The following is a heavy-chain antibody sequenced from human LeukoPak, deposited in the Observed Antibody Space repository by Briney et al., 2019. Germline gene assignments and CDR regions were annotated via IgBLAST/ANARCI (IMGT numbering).Heavy chain of an antibody. J-gene: IGHJ4*02. CDR1: GFTFTNYW. CDR2: LPPDELGI. CDR3: VGTIASRGSEY. D-gene: IGHD6-6*01. V-gene: IGHV3-74*01. Sequence: GGSLRLSCAASGFTFTNYWMHWVRQAPGMGLVWVSRLPPDELGIIYADSVKGRFTVSRGNAKNTVYLQMNNLRVDDTAMYYCVGTIASRGSEYWGQGALVTVSS.